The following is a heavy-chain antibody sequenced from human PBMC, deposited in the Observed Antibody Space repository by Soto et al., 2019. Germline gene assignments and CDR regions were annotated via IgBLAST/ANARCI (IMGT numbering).Heavy chain of an antibody. CDR3: AKDDPAAEWDYFDY. CDR2: ISYDGSNK. V-gene: IGHV3-30*18. CDR1: GFTFSSYG. J-gene: IGHJ4*02. Sequence: GGSLRLSCAASGFTFSSYGMHWVRQAPGKGLEWVAVISYDGSNKYYADSVKGRFTISRDNSKNTLYLQMNSLRAEDTAVYYCAKDDPAAEWDYFDYWGQGTLVTVSS. D-gene: IGHD6-13*01.